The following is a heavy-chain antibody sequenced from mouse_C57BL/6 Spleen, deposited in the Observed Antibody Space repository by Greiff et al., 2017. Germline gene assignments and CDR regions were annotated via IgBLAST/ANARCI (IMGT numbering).Heavy chain of an antibody. CDR2: IYPGDGDT. J-gene: IGHJ4*01. Sequence: VKLMESGPELVKPGASVKISCKASGYAFSSSWMNWVKQRPGKGLEWIGRIYPGDGDTNYNGKFKGKATLTADKSSSTAYMQLSSLTSEDSAVYFCARGGYYGSTFYAMDYWGQGTSVTVSS. D-gene: IGHD1-1*01. CDR1: GYAFSSSW. CDR3: ARGGYYGSTFYAMDY. V-gene: IGHV1-82*01.